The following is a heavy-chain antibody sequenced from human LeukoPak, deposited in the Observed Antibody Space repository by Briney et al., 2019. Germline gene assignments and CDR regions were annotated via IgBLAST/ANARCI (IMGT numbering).Heavy chain of an antibody. J-gene: IGHJ4*02. CDR2: ISYDGSNK. V-gene: IGHV3-30*18. CDR1: GFTFSSFG. CDR3: AKDMYSYGHGYFDY. D-gene: IGHD5-18*01. Sequence: GRSLTLSCAASGFTFSSFGMHWVRQAPGKGLELVAVISYDGSNKYYADSVKGRFTISRDNSKNTLYLQMNSLRAEDTAVYYCAKDMYSYGHGYFDYWGQGTLSPSPQ.